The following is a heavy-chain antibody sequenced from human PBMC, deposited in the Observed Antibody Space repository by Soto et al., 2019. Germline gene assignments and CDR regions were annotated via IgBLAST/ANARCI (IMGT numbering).Heavy chain of an antibody. Sequence: ASVKVSCKASGHTFTSYGISWVRQAPGQGLEWMGWISAYNGNTNYAQKLQGRVTMTTDASTSTAYMELRSLRSDDTAVYYCARAEYCGGDCYPRFDPWGQGTLVTVSS. V-gene: IGHV1-18*01. D-gene: IGHD2-21*02. J-gene: IGHJ5*02. CDR2: ISAYNGNT. CDR3: ARAEYCGGDCYPRFDP. CDR1: GHTFTSYG.